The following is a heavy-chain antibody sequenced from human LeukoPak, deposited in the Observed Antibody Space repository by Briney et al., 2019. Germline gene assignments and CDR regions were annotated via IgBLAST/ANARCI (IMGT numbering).Heavy chain of an antibody. CDR1: TYPFTSYY. D-gene: IGHD3-22*01. CDR3: ARDRRRRYYYDSSGYPYYFDY. J-gene: IGHJ4*02. CDR2: INPSGGST. V-gene: IGHV1-2*02. Sequence: ASVKVSCKASTYPFTSYYMHWVRQAPGQGLEWMGIINPSGGSTNYAQKFQGRVTMTRDTSISTAYMELSRLRSDDTAVYYCARDRRRRYYYDSSGYPYYFDYWGQGTLVTVSS.